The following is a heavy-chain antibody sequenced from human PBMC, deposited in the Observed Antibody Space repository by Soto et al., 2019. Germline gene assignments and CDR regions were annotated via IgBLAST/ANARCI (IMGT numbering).Heavy chain of an antibody. J-gene: IGHJ6*02. D-gene: IGHD3-22*01. Sequence: PRPSVKVSCKASGYTFTSYYRHWVRQAAGQGLEWMGIINPSGGSTSYAQKFQGRVTMTRDTSTSTVYMELSSLRSEDTAVYYCARDYSTLISYYDSSADYYGMDVWGQGTTVTVSS. CDR1: GYTFTSYY. CDR2: INPSGGST. CDR3: ARDYSTLISYYDSSADYYGMDV. V-gene: IGHV1-46*01.